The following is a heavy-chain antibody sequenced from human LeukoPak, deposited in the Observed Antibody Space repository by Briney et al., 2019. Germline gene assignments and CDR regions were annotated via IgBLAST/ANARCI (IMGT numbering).Heavy chain of an antibody. V-gene: IGHV3-7*03. Sequence: GGSLRLSCAASGFTFSSYWMSWVRQAPGKGLEWVANIKQDGSEKYYVDSVKGRFTISRDNAKNSLYLQVNSLRAEDTAVYYCARVWYYGSGSYGGGYFDYWGQGTLVTVSS. CDR1: GFTFSSYW. J-gene: IGHJ4*02. CDR3: ARVWYYGSGSYGGGYFDY. CDR2: IKQDGSEK. D-gene: IGHD3-10*01.